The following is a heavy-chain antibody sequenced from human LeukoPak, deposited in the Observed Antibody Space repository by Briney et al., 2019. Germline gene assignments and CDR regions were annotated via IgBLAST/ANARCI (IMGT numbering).Heavy chain of an antibody. CDR1: GFTVSSNY. V-gene: IGHV3-53*01. CDR3: AGDPYYYYGMDV. J-gene: IGHJ6*02. Sequence: PGGSLRLSCAASGFTVSSNYMSWVRQAPGKGLEWVSVIYSGGSTYYADSVKGRFAISRDNSKNTLYLQMNSLRAEDTAVYYCAGDPYYYYGMDVWGQGTTVTVSS. CDR2: IYSGGST.